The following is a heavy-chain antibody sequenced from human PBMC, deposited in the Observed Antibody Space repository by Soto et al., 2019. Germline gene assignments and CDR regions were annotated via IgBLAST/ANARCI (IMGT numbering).Heavy chain of an antibody. CDR3: ARKPDATVTTWWYFDL. D-gene: IGHD4-17*01. Sequence: GTSAKLSCKASGGSYSSDPISWVRQAPGQGLEWMGGIIPIFGTANYAQKFQGRVTITADESTSTAYMELSSLRSEDTAVYYCARKPDATVTTWWYFDLWGRGTLVTVS. CDR2: IIPIFGTA. V-gene: IGHV1-69*13. J-gene: IGHJ2*01. CDR1: GGSYSSDP.